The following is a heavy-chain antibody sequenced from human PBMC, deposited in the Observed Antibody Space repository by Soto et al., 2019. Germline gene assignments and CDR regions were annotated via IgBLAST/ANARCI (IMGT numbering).Heavy chain of an antibody. CDR2: ISSSSRTI. CDR1: GFTLSSYT. CDR3: ARAPSRALDY. J-gene: IGHJ4*02. V-gene: IGHV3-48*02. D-gene: IGHD2-2*01. Sequence: EVQLVDSGGGLVQPGGSLRLSCAASGFTLSSYTMYWVRQAPGKGLEWISYISSSSRTIHYADSVKGRFTISRDNAQNSLYLQMTGLRDEDTAVYYCARAPSRALDYWGQGTLVTVSS.